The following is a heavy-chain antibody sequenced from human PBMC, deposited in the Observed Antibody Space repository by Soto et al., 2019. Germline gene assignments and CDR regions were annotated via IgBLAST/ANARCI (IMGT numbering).Heavy chain of an antibody. V-gene: IGHV1-18*04. D-gene: IGHD6-19*01. Sequence: AAVKVSCKASGYTFTSYGFSWVRQAPGQGLEWMGWIRAYNGYTNYAQKFQGRVTITTDTSTSTAYMELRSLISDDTAVYYCARASDGYRSGWYVGYFDYWGQGTLVTVSS. CDR1: GYTFTSYG. CDR3: ARASDGYRSGWYVGYFDY. J-gene: IGHJ4*02. CDR2: IRAYNGYT.